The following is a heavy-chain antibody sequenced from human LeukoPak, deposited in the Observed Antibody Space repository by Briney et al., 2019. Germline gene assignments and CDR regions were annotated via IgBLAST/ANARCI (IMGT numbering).Heavy chain of an antibody. V-gene: IGHV3-48*04. CDR1: GFTFSSYS. CDR3: ARASRIPYQLLFYFDY. D-gene: IGHD2-2*01. J-gene: IGHJ4*02. CDR2: ISSSSSTI. Sequence: PGGSPRLSCAASGFTFSSYSMNWVRQAPGKGLEWVSYISSSSSTIYYADSVKGRFTISRDNAKNSLYLQMNSLRAEDTAVYYCARASRIPYQLLFYFDYWGQGTLVTVSS.